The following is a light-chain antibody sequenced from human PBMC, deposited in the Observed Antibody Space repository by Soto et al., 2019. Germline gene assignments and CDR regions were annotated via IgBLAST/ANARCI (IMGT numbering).Light chain of an antibody. CDR2: TAS. V-gene: IGKV1-39*01. J-gene: IGKJ4*01. CDR1: QNIDSY. Sequence: DIQMTQSPSSLSASVGDRVTITCRASQNIDSYVNWFQQRPGKAPRLLIFTASRLLNGVSSRFSGSGSGTDFTLTIRSLQPEDFATYYCQQGYSPVLTFGGGTKVE. CDR3: QQGYSPVLT.